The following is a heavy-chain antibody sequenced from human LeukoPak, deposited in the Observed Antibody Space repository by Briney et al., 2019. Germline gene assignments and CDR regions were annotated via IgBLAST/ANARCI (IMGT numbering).Heavy chain of an antibody. CDR1: GFTVSSNC. CDR3: ARDPDGYRQGHHFDY. Sequence: GGSLRLSCAASGFTVSSNCMSWVRQTPGKGLEWFSVIYSGGSTYYADSVKGRFTISRDNSKNTLYLQMNSLKAEDTAVYYCARDPDGYRQGHHFDYWGQGTLVTVSS. CDR2: IYSGGST. V-gene: IGHV3-66*01. J-gene: IGHJ4*02. D-gene: IGHD5-18*01.